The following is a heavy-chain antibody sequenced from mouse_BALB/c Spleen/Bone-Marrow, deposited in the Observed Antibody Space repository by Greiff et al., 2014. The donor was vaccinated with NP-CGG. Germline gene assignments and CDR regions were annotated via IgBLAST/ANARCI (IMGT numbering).Heavy chain of an antibody. V-gene: IGHV1-54*01. J-gene: IGHJ2*01. CDR3: ARGTTVYYFDY. CDR2: IYPGSGGT. CDR1: GYAFTNYL. Sequence: QVQLQQSGAELVRPGTSVKVSRKASGYAFTNYLIEWVKQRPGQGLEWIGVIYPGSGGTNYNEKFRDKATLTADKSSSTAYMQLSSLTSDDSAVYFCARGTTVYYFDYWGQGTTLTVSS. D-gene: IGHD1-1*01.